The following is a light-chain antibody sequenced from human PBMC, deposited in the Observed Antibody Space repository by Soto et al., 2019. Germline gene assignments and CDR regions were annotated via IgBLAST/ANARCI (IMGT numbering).Light chain of an antibody. CDR2: EAS. Sequence: DIQMTQSPSTLSASIGDRVTITCRASQTVYTWLAWYQQKPGTAPKLLIYEASTLHSGVPSRFTGSGSRTEFTLVISRLQPDDFATYYCQQYSSYSPYTFGQGTKVEI. CDR1: QTVYTW. V-gene: IGKV1-5*03. J-gene: IGKJ2*01. CDR3: QQYSSYSPYT.